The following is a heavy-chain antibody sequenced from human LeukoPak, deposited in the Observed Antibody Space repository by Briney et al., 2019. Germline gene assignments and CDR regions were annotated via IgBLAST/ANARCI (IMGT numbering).Heavy chain of an antibody. V-gene: IGHV1-2*02. J-gene: IGHJ5*02. CDR3: ARDVETGS. CDR2: INPKSGAS. CDR1: GYTFTDYY. Sequence: ASVKVSCKASGYTFTDYYIYWVRQAPGQGLECMGWINPKSGASTYVQKFHGRVTLTRDTSISTAYIELRTLRCNDTSIYYCARDVETGSWGQGTLVTVSS. D-gene: IGHD2-21*02.